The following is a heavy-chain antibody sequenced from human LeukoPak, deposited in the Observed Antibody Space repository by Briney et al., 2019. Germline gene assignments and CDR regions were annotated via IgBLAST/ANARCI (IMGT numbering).Heavy chain of an antibody. CDR1: GFTFSSYA. V-gene: IGHV3-30*04. CDR3: ARYGPYDY. D-gene: IGHD4-17*01. J-gene: IGHJ4*02. Sequence: GGSPRLSCAASGFTFSSYAMHWVRQAPGKGLEWVAVISYDGSNKYYADSVKGRFTISRDNSKNTLYLQMNSLRAEDTAVYYCARYGPYDYWGQGTLVTVSS. CDR2: ISYDGSNK.